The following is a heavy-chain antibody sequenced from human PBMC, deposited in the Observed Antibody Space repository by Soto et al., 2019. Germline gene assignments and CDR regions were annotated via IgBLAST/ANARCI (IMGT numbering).Heavy chain of an antibody. D-gene: IGHD6-25*01. CDR2: VYFSGNT. Sequence: SETLSLTCTVSGGSLSSYYWTWIRQSPGKGLEWIGYVYFSGNTNYNPSLKSRVTISIDTSKNQFSLRLASVTAADTAFYYCGSVRPSGYVLSWGQGTLVTVYS. CDR3: GSVRPSGYVLS. V-gene: IGHV4-59*01. J-gene: IGHJ5*02. CDR1: GGSLSSYY.